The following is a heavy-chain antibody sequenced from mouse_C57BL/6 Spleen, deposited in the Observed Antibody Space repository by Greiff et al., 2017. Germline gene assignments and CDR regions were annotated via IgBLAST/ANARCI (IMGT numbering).Heavy chain of an antibody. CDR3: ARRTVVDWYFDV. V-gene: IGHV1-66*01. CDR2: IYPGSGNT. J-gene: IGHJ1*03. D-gene: IGHD1-1*01. Sequence: QVQLKQSGPELVKPGASVKISCKASGYSFTSYYIHWVKQRPGQGLEWIGWIYPGSGNTKYNEKFKGKATLTADTSSSTAYMQLSSLTSEDSAVYYCARRTVVDWYFDVWGTGTTVTVSS. CDR1: GYSFTSYY.